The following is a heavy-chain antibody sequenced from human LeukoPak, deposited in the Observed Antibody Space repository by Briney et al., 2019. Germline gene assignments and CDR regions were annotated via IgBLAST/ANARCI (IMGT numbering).Heavy chain of an antibody. CDR1: GFTFSSYS. J-gene: IGHJ5*02. V-gene: IGHV3-23*01. CDR3: AKSQPSAISWFDP. CDR2: ISSSAASI. D-gene: IGHD2-2*02. Sequence: PGGSLRLSCAASGFTFSSYSMNWVRQAPGKGLEWVSAISSSAASIYYADSVKGRFTISRDNSKNTLWLQMNSLRDEDTAVYYCAKSQPSAISWFDPWGQGTLVTVSS.